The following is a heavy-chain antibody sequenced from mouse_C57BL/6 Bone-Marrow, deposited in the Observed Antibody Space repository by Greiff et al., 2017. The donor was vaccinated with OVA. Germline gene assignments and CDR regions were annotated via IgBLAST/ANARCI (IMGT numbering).Heavy chain of an antibody. CDR2: ISYDGSN. CDR3: ARGGYYGSEDY. Sequence: EVQLQQSGPGLVKPSQSLSLTCSVTGYSITSGYYWNWIRQFPGNKLEWMGYISYDGSNNYNPSLKNRISITRDTSKNQFFLKLNSVTTEDTATYYCARGGYYGSEDYWGQGTTLTVSS. D-gene: IGHD1-1*01. V-gene: IGHV3-6*01. J-gene: IGHJ2*01. CDR1: GYSITSGYY.